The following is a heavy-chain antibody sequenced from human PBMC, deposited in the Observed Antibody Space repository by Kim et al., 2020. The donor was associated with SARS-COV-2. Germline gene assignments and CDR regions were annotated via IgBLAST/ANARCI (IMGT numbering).Heavy chain of an antibody. CDR1: GYTFTGYY. D-gene: IGHD6-19*01. J-gene: IGHJ4*02. CDR2: INPNSGGT. Sequence: ASVKVSCKASGYTFTGYYMHWVRQAPGQGLEWMGRINPNSGGTNYAQKFQGRVTMTRDTSISTAYMELSRLRSDDTAVYYCARDLEGIAVAGTFDYWGQGTLVTVSS. V-gene: IGHV1-2*06. CDR3: ARDLEGIAVAGTFDY.